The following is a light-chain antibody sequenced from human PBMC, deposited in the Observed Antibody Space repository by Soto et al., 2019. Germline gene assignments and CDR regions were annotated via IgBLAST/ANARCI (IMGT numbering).Light chain of an antibody. CDR1: QGVSSSY. CDR2: GGA. J-gene: IGKJ4*01. V-gene: IGKV3-20*01. CDR3: QQYDSSPLT. Sequence: EIVLTQSPGTLSLSPGERATLSCRASQGVSSSYLAWYQHKPGQAPRLLMYGGASRADGIPDRFSGSGSGEDFAHTISGLEPGGFAVYYCQQYDSSPLTFGGGTKVDIK.